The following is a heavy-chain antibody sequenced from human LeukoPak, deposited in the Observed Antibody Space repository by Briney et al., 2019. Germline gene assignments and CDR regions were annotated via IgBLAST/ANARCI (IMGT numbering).Heavy chain of an antibody. J-gene: IGHJ6*03. V-gene: IGHV1-69*13. Sequence: ASVKVSCKASGGTFSSYAISWVRQAPGQGPEWMGGIIPIFGSANYAQKFQGRVTITADESTSTAYMELSSLRSEDTAVYYCARVPDCSSTSCYYYMDVWGKGTTVTVSS. CDR1: GGTFSSYA. CDR2: IIPIFGSA. CDR3: ARVPDCSSTSCYYYMDV. D-gene: IGHD2-2*01.